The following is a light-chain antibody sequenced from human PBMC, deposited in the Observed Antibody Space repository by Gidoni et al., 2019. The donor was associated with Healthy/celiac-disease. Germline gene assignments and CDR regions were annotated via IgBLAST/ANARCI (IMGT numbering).Light chain of an antibody. V-gene: IGKV3-11*01. CDR1: QSVSSY. CDR3: QQRSNWPPEVT. J-gene: IGKJ3*01. Sequence: EIVLTQSPATLSLSPGERATLSCRASQSVSSYLAWYQQNPGQAPRLLIYDASNRATVIPARFSGSGSGTDFTLTISSLEPEDFAVYYCQQRSNWPPEVTFGPETKVDIK. CDR2: DAS.